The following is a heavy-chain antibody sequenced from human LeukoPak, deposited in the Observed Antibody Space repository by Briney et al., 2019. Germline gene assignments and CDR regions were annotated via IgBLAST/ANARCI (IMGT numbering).Heavy chain of an antibody. V-gene: IGHV1-69*05. D-gene: IGHD6-19*01. J-gene: IGHJ4*02. CDR3: ARGSGWYEDY. CDR2: TIPISGTA. Sequence: SVKVSCKASGGTFSSYAISWVRQAPGQGLEWMGRTIPISGTANYAQKFQGRVTITTDESTSTAYMELSSLRSEDTAVYYCARGSGWYEDYWGQGTLVTVSS. CDR1: GGTFSSYA.